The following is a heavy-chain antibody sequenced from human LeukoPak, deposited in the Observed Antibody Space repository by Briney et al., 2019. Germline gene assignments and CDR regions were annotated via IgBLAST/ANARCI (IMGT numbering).Heavy chain of an antibody. J-gene: IGHJ4*02. CDR3: ARRGRGYSYGSEDY. Sequence: SEILSLTCAVYGGSFSGYYWSWIRQPPGTGLEWIGEINHSGSTNYNPSLKSRVTISVDTSKNQFSLKLSSVTAADTAVYYCARRGRGYSYGSEDYWGQGTLVTVSS. CDR2: INHSGST. D-gene: IGHD5-18*01. V-gene: IGHV4-34*01. CDR1: GGSFSGYY.